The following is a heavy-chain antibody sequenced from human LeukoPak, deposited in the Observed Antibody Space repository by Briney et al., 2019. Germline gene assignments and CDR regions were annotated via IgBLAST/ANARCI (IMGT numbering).Heavy chain of an antibody. Sequence: GGSLGLSCGGSGFNFSPSNLNWVRQAPGKGLEWVSIIYSGGSTYYADSVRGRFTISRDNSKNTLYLQMNSLRAEDTAVYYCANLFVAAGIRYYYMDVWGKGTTVTVSS. J-gene: IGHJ6*03. D-gene: IGHD6-13*01. CDR1: GFNFSPSN. CDR2: IYSGGST. CDR3: ANLFVAAGIRYYYMDV. V-gene: IGHV3-66*01.